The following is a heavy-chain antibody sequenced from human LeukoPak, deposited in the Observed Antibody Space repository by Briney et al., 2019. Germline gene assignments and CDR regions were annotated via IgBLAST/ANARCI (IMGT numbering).Heavy chain of an antibody. D-gene: IGHD2-15*01. CDR1: GFTFSSYG. J-gene: IGHJ4*02. CDR2: ISYDGSNK. Sequence: GGSLRLSCAASGFTFSSYGMHWVRQAPGKGLEWVAVISYDGSNKYYADSVKGRFTISRDNSKNTLYLQMNSLRAEDTAVYYCARGSLVVAATLDYWGQGTLVTVSS. V-gene: IGHV3-30*03. CDR3: ARGSLVVAATLDY.